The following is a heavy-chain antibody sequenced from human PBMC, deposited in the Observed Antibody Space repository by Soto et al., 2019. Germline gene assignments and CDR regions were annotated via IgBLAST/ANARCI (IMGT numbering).Heavy chain of an antibody. D-gene: IGHD6-6*01. CDR1: GLTFSSYS. J-gene: IGHJ4*02. CDR3: ATQPLEYSSSVDY. CDR2: ISGSGGST. V-gene: IGHV3-23*01. Sequence: PGGSLRLSCAASGLTFSSYSMSWVRQAPGKGLEWVSAISGSGGSTYYADSVKGRFTISRDNSKNTLYLQMNSLRAEDTAVYYCATQPLEYSSSVDYWGQGTLVTVSS.